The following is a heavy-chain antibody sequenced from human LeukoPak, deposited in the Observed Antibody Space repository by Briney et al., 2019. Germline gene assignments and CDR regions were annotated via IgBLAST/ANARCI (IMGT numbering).Heavy chain of an antibody. CDR2: ISSSSSYI. J-gene: IGHJ5*02. Sequence: GGSLRLSCAASGFTFSSYSMNWVRQAPGKGLEWVSSISSSSSYIYYADSVKGQFTISRDNTKNSLYLQMNSLRAEDTAVYYCARDLYSNYDPWGQGTLVTVSS. D-gene: IGHD4-11*01. CDR1: GFTFSSYS. V-gene: IGHV3-21*01. CDR3: ARDLYSNYDP.